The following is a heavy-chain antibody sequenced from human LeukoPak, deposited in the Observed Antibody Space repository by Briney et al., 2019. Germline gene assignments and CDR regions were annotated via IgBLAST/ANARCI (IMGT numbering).Heavy chain of an antibody. V-gene: IGHV3-49*04. CDR3: ISWISRDGLKA. CDR1: GFIFADYS. CDR2: GYGATR. Sequence: GGSLRLSCTASGFIFADYSMSWVRQAPGKGLEWVGFGYGATREYAAAVKGRFIISRDDSKRIAYLQMNSLKTEDTAVYYCISWISRDGLKAWGQGAMVTVSS. J-gene: IGHJ3*01. D-gene: IGHD2-2*03.